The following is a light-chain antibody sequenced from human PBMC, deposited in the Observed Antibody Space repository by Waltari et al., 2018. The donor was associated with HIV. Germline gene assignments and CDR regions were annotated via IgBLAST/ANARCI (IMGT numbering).Light chain of an antibody. J-gene: IGLJ2*01. Sequence: QSALTQPASMSGSPGQSITISCAGTRSDIGDYNFVSWFQQHPGKAPKLIFHDGSHSVSECFVRCSASKSGNTASLTIAGLQPEDEADYYCSSYSSSNTVVFGGGTKLTVL. V-gene: IGLV2-14*03. CDR3: SSYSSSNTVV. CDR1: RSDIGDYNF. CDR2: DGS.